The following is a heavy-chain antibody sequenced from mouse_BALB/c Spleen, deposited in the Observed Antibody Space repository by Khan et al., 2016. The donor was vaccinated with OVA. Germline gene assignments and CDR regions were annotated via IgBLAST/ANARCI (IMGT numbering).Heavy chain of an antibody. CDR1: GYTFTSYY. D-gene: IGHD2-1*01. CDR3: TRSGYGTFAY. V-gene: IGHV1S81*02. CDR2: INPSDGDT. Sequence: QVQLKQSGAELVKPGASVKLSRKASGYTFTSYYMYWVKQRPGQGLEWIGEINPSDGDTNFNEKFKSKATLTVDKSSSTVYMQLSSLTSEDSAVYYCTRSGYGTFAYWGQGTLVTVSA. J-gene: IGHJ3*01.